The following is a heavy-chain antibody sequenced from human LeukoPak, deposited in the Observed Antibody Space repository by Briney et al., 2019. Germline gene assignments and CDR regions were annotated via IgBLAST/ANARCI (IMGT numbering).Heavy chain of an antibody. D-gene: IGHD6-19*01. J-gene: IGHJ4*02. CDR1: GGSISSSSYY. V-gene: IGHV4-39*01. Sequence: SETLSLTCTVSGGSISSSSYYWGWIRQPPGKGLEWIGTIYYSGSTYYNPSLKSRVTLSVDTSKNQFSLKLISVTAADTAVYYCARQGIAVATTTFDSWGQGTLVTVSS. CDR3: ARQGIAVATTTFDS. CDR2: IYYSGST.